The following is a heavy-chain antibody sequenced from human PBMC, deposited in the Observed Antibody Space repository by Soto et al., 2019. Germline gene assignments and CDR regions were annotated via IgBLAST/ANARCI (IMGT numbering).Heavy chain of an antibody. CDR3: AKEISGAGYCSGGSCYSSGAFDI. D-gene: IGHD2-15*01. Sequence: GGSLRLSCAASGFTFNNYAMNWVRQAPGMGLEWVATISKTGGGTYYADSVKGRFTISRDNAKNSLYLQMNSLRAEDTAVYYCAKEISGAGYCSGGSCYSSGAFDIWGQGTMVTVSS. V-gene: IGHV3-23*01. J-gene: IGHJ3*02. CDR2: ISKTGGGT. CDR1: GFTFNNYA.